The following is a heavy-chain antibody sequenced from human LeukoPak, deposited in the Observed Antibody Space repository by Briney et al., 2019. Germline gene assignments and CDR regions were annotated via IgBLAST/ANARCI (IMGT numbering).Heavy chain of an antibody. CDR3: ARHES. J-gene: IGHJ5*02. V-gene: IGHV4-39*01. CDR1: GGPISSSSYY. CDR2: FYYSGST. Sequence: PSETLSLTCNVSGGPISSSSYYWGWIRQPPGKGLEWIGIFYYSGSTYYNPSLKSRVTISVDTSKNQFSLKLSSVTAADTAVYYCARHESWGQGTLVTVSS.